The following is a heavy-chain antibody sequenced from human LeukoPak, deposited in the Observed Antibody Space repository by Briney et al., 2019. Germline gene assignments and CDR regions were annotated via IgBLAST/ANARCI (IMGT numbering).Heavy chain of an antibody. CDR3: ARVTGTHFDY. CDR2: IYYSGST. V-gene: IGHV4-59*01. J-gene: IGHJ4*02. Sequence: PSETLSLTCTVSGGSISSYYWSWIQQPPGKGLEWIGYIYYSGSTNYNPSLKSRVTISVDTSKNQFSLKLSSVTAADTAVYYCARVTGTHFDYWGQGTLVTVSS. D-gene: IGHD1/OR15-1a*01. CDR1: GGSISSYY.